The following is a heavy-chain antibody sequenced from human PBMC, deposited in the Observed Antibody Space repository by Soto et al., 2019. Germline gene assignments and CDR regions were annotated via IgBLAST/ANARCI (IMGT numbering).Heavy chain of an antibody. CDR3: AKDLYNWNYRVVDY. V-gene: IGHV3-30*18. Sequence: QVQLVESGGGVVQPGRSLRLSCAASGFTFSSYGMHWVRQAPGKGLEWVAVISYDGSNKYYADSVKGRFTISRDNSKNMLYLQMNSLRAEDTAVYYCAKDLYNWNYRVVDYWGQGTLVTVSS. CDR1: GFTFSSYG. CDR2: ISYDGSNK. J-gene: IGHJ4*02. D-gene: IGHD1-7*01.